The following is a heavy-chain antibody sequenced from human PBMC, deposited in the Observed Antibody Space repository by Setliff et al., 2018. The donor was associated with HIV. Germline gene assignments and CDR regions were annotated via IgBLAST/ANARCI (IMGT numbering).Heavy chain of an antibody. V-gene: IGHV3-9*01. D-gene: IGHD2-8*01. J-gene: IGHJ6*02. CDR3: ARPYTVWVYGMDV. CDR2: LTYNSDRI. Sequence: LSLSCAASGFIFADHAMHWVRQAPGKGLEWVSGLTYNSDRIVYADSVKGRFTISRDNAKNTLYMQMNSLRAEDTAVYYCARPYTVWVYGMDVWGQGTTVTVSS. CDR1: GFIFADHA.